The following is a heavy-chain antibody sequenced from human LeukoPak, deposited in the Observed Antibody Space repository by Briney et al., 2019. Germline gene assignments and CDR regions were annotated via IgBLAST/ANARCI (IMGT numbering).Heavy chain of an antibody. CDR2: ISDDGSNK. D-gene: IGHD5-12*01. CDR1: GFTFSIYD. J-gene: IGHJ4*02. CDR3: ARVAAFGDYSDYDYCDD. V-gene: IGHV3-30*03. Sequence: GRSLRLSCAASGFTFSIYDMYWVRQAPGKGLEWVAVISDDGSNKYSADSVKGRFTISRDNAKNTLYLQMNSLRAEDTAVYSGARVAAFGDYSDYDYCDDWGEGTLVTVSS.